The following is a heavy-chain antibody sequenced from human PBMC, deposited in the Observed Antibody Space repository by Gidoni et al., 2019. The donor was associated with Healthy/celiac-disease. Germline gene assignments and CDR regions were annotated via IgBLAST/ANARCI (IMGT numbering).Heavy chain of an antibody. CDR3: AREGGYYYDSSGSHIDY. Sequence: EVQLVESGGGLVQPGGSLRLSCAASGFTFSSYWMSWVRQAPGKGLEWVANIKQDGSEKYYVDSVKGRFTISRDNAKNSLYLQMNSLRAEDTAVYYCAREGGYYYDSSGSHIDYWGQGTLVTVSS. J-gene: IGHJ4*02. V-gene: IGHV3-7*03. D-gene: IGHD3-22*01. CDR1: GFTFSSYW. CDR2: IKQDGSEK.